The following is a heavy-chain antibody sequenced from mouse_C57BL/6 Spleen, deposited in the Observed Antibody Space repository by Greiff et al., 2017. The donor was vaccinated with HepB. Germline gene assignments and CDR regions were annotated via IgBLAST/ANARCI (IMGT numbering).Heavy chain of an antibody. D-gene: IGHD1-1*01. Sequence: QVQLQQSGPELVKPGASVKISCKASGYAFSSSWMNWVKQRPGKGLEWIGRIYPGDGDTNYNGKFKGKATLTADKSSRTAYMQLSSRTSEDSAVYFCARHYGSSTLAYWGQGTLVTVSA. V-gene: IGHV1-82*01. CDR1: GYAFSSSW. CDR2: IYPGDGDT. J-gene: IGHJ3*01. CDR3: ARHYGSSTLAY.